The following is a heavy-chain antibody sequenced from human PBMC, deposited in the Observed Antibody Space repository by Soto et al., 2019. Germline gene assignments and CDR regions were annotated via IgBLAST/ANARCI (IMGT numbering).Heavy chain of an antibody. J-gene: IGHJ4*02. V-gene: IGHV3-23*01. Sequence: GVSLRLSCAASGFTFSSYAMSWVRQAPGKGLEWVSAVTGSGGSTYYADSVKGRFTISRDNSKNTLYLQMNSLRAEDTAVYYCAKVDCSSTSCYAVDSWGQGTLVTVSS. CDR2: VTGSGGST. D-gene: IGHD2-2*01. CDR1: GFTFSSYA. CDR3: AKVDCSSTSCYAVDS.